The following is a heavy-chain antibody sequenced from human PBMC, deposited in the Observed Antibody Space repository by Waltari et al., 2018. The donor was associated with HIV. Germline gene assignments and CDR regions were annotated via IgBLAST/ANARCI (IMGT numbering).Heavy chain of an antibody. CDR1: GFTFSNYW. D-gene: IGHD1-26*01. Sequence: EVQLVESGGDLVQPGGSLRLSCAASGFTFSNYWMTWVRQAPGKGLDWGASIKQDGGEIFYVGSVKGRFTISRDNARNSLYLQMNSLRAEDTAVYYCARRVGTGYFDYWGQGILVTVSS. CDR3: ARRVGTGYFDY. CDR2: IKQDGGEI. J-gene: IGHJ4*02. V-gene: IGHV3-7*01.